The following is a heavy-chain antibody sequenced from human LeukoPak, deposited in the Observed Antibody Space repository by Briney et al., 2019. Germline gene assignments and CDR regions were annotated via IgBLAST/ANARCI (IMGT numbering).Heavy chain of an antibody. V-gene: IGHV4-4*07. CDR3: ARGAYDSSGYSSYFDY. CDR1: GGPISSYY. J-gene: IGHJ4*02. D-gene: IGHD3-22*01. Sequence: SETLSLTCTVSGGPISSYYWSWIRQPAGKGLEWIGRIYTSGSTNYNPSLKSRVTMSVDTSKNQCSLKLSSVTAADKAVYYCARGAYDSSGYSSYFDYWGQGTLVTVSS. CDR2: IYTSGST.